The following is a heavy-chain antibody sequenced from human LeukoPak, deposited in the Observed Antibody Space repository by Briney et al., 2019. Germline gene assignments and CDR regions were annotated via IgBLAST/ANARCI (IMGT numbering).Heavy chain of an antibody. J-gene: IGHJ4*02. CDR3: ARDLGVGDSSGWYRPFDY. V-gene: IGHV1-2*04. D-gene: IGHD6-19*01. CDR2: INPNSGGT. Sequence: ASVKVSCKASGYTFTGYYMHWIRQAPGQGLEWMGWINPNSGGTNYAQTFRGWVTMTRDTSISAAYMELSSLRSDDTAVYYCARDLGVGDSSGWYRPFDYWGQGTLVTVSS. CDR1: GYTFTGYY.